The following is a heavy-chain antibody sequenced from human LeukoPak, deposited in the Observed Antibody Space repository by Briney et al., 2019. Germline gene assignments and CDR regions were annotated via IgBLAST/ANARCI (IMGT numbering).Heavy chain of an antibody. CDR2: VYYSGST. Sequence: SETLSLTCTVSGDSISNYYWSWIRQPPGKGLEWIGYVYYSGSTNYNPSLKSRVTISVDTSKNQFSLRLSSVTAADTAVYYCASNTVLLWFGEFHGDYWGQGTLVTVSS. V-gene: IGHV4-59*01. D-gene: IGHD3-10*01. CDR1: GDSISNYY. CDR3: ASNTVLLWFGEFHGDY. J-gene: IGHJ4*02.